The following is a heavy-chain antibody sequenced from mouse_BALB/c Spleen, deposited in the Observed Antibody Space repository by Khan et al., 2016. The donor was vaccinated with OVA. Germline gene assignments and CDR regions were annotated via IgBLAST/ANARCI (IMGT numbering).Heavy chain of an antibody. V-gene: IGHV5-6*01. CDR3: ARLAYYYNSEGFAY. CDR1: GFTFSTYG. D-gene: IGHD1-1*01. J-gene: IGHJ3*01. CDR2: ISSGGSYP. Sequence: EVELVESGGDLVKPGGSLKLSCAVSGFTFSTYGMSWVRQTPDKRLEWVATISSGGSYPYYPDNVKGRFTISRDNAKNTLYLQMSSLQSEDTAMYYCARLAYYYNSEGFAYWGQGTLVTVSA.